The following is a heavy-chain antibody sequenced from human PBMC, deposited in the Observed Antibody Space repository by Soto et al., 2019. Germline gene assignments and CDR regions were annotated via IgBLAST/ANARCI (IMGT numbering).Heavy chain of an antibody. CDR1: GFTFSGYG. CDR3: AKDFDGYNSLRYYCNGMDV. Sequence: QVQLVESGGGVVQPGRSLRLSCAASGFTFSGYGMHWVRQTPGKGLEWVAVISYDASNQYYADSVKGRFTISRDNSKNTLYLQMNSLRADDTAVYYCAKDFDGYNSLRYYCNGMDVWGQGTTVTVSS. D-gene: IGHD5-12*01. V-gene: IGHV3-30*18. J-gene: IGHJ6*02. CDR2: ISYDASNQ.